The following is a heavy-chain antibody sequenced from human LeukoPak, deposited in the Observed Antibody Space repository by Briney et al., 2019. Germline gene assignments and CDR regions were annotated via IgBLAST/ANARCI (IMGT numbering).Heavy chain of an antibody. J-gene: IGHJ4*02. CDR3: ARERFSVTPNYFDY. CDR2: IKQDGSEK. CDR1: GFTFSSYW. V-gene: IGHV3-7*01. D-gene: IGHD4-11*01. Sequence: GGSLRLSCAASGFTFSSYWMSWVRQAPGKGLEWVANIKQDGSEKYYVDSVKGRFTISRDNAKNSLYLQMNSLRAEDTAVYYCARERFSVTPNYFDYWGQGTLVTVSS.